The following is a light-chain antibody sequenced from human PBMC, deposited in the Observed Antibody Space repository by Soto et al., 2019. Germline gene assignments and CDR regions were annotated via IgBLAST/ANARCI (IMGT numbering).Light chain of an antibody. V-gene: IGKV1-5*03. CDR1: QNVNNW. Sequence: DIQMTQSPSSLSASVGDRVTITCRASQNVNNWLAWYQQKPGRAPSLLIYEASTLESGVPSRFGGSRSGTEFTLTITSLQPEDFATYYCQQYNRYSWTFGQGTKVDIK. J-gene: IGKJ1*01. CDR3: QQYNRYSWT. CDR2: EAS.